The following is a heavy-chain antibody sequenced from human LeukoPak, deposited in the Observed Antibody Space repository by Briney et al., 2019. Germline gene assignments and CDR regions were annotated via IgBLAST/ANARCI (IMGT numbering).Heavy chain of an antibody. CDR2: INPNSGGT. J-gene: IGHJ3*02. V-gene: IGHV1-2*02. CDR1: GYTFTGYY. Sequence: ASVTVSCKASGYTFTGYYMHWVRQAPGQGLEWMGWINPNSGGTNYAQKFQGRVTMTRDTSISTAYMELSRLRSDDTAVYYCARGLAGTDAFDIWGQGTMVTVSS. D-gene: IGHD6-19*01. CDR3: ARGLAGTDAFDI.